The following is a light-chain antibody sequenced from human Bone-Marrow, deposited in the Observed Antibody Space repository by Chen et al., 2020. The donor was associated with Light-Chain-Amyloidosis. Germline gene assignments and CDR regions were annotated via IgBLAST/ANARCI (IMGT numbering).Light chain of an antibody. CDR3: QQYGTSPLT. Sequence: EIVLTQSAGTLSLSPGEGANLSCRASQTISSNYLPWYQQKFGQAPRLLICGSSSRATGIPDRFTGSGSGTDFTLTINRLGPEDFAMYYCQQYGTSPLTFGGGTKVEI. CDR2: GSS. CDR1: QTISSNY. J-gene: IGKJ4*01. V-gene: IGKV3-20*01.